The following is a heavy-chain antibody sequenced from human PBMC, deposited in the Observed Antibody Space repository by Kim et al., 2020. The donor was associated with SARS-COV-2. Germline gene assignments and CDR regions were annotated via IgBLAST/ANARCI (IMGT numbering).Heavy chain of an antibody. CDR1: GFTFSSYW. Sequence: GGSLRLSCAASGFTFSSYWMSWVRQAPGKGLEWVANIKQDGSEKYYVDSVKGRFTISRDNAKNSLYLQMNSLRAEDTAVYYCARPMHYDFWSGLYYFDYWGQGTLVTVSS. CDR2: IKQDGSEK. D-gene: IGHD3-3*01. V-gene: IGHV3-7*01. CDR3: ARPMHYDFWSGLYYFDY. J-gene: IGHJ4*02.